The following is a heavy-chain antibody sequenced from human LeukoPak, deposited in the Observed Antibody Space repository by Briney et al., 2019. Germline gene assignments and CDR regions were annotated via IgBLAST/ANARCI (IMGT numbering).Heavy chain of an antibody. CDR3: ARASRRITAMVTRYYYYYGMDV. CDR1: GYTFTSYD. CDR2: MNPNSGNT. Sequence: ASVTVSCKASGYTFTSYDINWVRQATGQGLEWMGWMNPNSGNTGYAQKFQGRVTITADESTSTAYMELSSLRSEDTAVYYCARASRRITAMVTRYYYYYGMDVWGQGTTVTVSS. J-gene: IGHJ6*02. V-gene: IGHV1-8*01. D-gene: IGHD5-18*01.